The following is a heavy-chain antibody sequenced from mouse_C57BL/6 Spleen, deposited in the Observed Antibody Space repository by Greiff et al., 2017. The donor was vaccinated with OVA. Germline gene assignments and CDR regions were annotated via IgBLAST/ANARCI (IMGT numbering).Heavy chain of an antibody. V-gene: IGHV1-64*01. J-gene: IGHJ1*03. CDR3: ARGDYYGSSYRYRYFDV. CDR1: GYTFTSYW. D-gene: IGHD1-1*01. Sequence: QVQLQQPGAELVKPGASVKLSCKASGYTFTSYWMHWVKQRPGQGLEWIGLIHPNSGSTNYNEKFKSKATLTVAKSSSTAYMQLSSLTSEDSAVYYCARGDYYGSSYRYRYFDVWGTGTTVTVSS. CDR2: IHPNSGST.